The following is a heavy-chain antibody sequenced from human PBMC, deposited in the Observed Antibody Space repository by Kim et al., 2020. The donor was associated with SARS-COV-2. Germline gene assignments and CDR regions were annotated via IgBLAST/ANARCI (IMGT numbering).Heavy chain of an antibody. CDR1: GFTFSEYA. D-gene: IGHD5-18*01. V-gene: IGHV3-64D*06. CDR2: TTRSGAGS. J-gene: IGHJ4*02. Sequence: GGSLRLSCSGSGFTFSEYAIHWVRRAPGKGLEYVSATTRSGAGSFYADSVAGRFTVSRDNSKNTLYLQMNSLRVEDTSVYYCVKYGRSYGAVLWGQGTLVIVSS. CDR3: VKYGRSYGAVL.